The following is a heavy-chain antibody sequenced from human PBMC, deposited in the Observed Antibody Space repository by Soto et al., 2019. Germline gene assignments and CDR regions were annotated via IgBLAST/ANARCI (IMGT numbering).Heavy chain of an antibody. V-gene: IGHV3-23*01. CDR3: ANCVPAAMTVDY. J-gene: IGHJ4*02. Sequence: GGSLRLSCAASGFTFSSYAMSWVRQAPGKGLEWVSAISGSGGSTYYADSVKGRFTISRDNSKNPLYLQMNSLRAEDTAVYYCANCVPAAMTVDYWGQGTLVTVSS. CDR2: ISGSGGST. CDR1: GFTFSSYA. D-gene: IGHD2-2*01.